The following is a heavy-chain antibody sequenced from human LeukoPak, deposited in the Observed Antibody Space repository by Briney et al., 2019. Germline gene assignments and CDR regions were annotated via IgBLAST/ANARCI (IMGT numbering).Heavy chain of an antibody. J-gene: IGHJ4*02. D-gene: IGHD6-13*01. CDR2: IKQDGSEK. V-gene: IGHV3-7*01. Sequence: GGSLRLSCAASGFTFSSYWMSWVRQAPGKGLEWVANIKQDGSEKYYVDSVKGRFTISRDNAKNSLYLQMNSLRAEDTAVYYCARTSFRIIAAAADFDYWGQGTLVTVSS. CDR1: GFTFSSYW. CDR3: ARTSFRIIAAAADFDY.